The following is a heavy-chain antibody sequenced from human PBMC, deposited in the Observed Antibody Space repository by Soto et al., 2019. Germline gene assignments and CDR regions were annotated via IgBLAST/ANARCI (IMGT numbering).Heavy chain of an antibody. CDR2: IWYDGSNK. V-gene: IGHV3-33*01. CDR1: GFTFSSYG. Sequence: PGGSLRLSCAASGFTFSSYGMHWVRQAPGKGLEWVAVIWYDGSNKYYADSVKGRFTISRDNSKNTLYLQMNGLRAEDTAVYYCARVSFCRGGSCYTQHCYYCMDVWGQGTTVTVSS. CDR3: ARVSFCRGGSCYTQHCYYCMDV. J-gene: IGHJ6*02. D-gene: IGHD2-15*01.